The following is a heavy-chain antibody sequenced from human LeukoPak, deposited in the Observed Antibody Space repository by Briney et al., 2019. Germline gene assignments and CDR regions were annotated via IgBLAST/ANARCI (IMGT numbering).Heavy chain of an antibody. V-gene: IGHV4-59*08. D-gene: IGHD3-3*01. J-gene: IGHJ5*02. CDR1: GGSISSYY. CDR2: IYYSGST. CDR3: ARSYYDFWSGYPNWFDP. Sequence: SETLSLTCTVSGGSISSYYWSWIRQPPGKGLEWIGYIYYSGSTNYNPSLKSRVTISVDTSKNQFSLKLSSVTAADTAVYYCARSYYDFWSGYPNWFDPWGQGTLVTVSS.